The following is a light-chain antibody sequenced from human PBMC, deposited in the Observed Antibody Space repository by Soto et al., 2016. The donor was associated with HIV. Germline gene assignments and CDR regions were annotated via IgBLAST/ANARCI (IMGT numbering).Light chain of an antibody. CDR3: LQDYSYPYT. CDR1: QSISKY. CDR2: AAS. J-gene: IGKJ2*01. V-gene: IGKV1-6*01. Sequence: AIQMTQSPSSLSASVGDRVTITCRSSQSISKYLNWYQQKPGKAPKLLVYAASSLQSGVPSRFSGSASGTDFTLTISSLQPEDSASYFCLQDYSYPYTFGQGTKLEIK.